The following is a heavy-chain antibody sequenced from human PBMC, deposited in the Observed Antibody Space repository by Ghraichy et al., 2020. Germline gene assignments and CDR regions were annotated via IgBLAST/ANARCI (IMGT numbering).Heavy chain of an antibody. J-gene: IGHJ6*02. CDR3: ARGSYGSSLYYYYGMDV. CDR2: ISSSSYI. CDR1: GFTFSSYS. D-gene: IGHD5-18*01. Sequence: GGSLRLSCAASGFTFSSYSMNWVRQAPGKGLEWVSSISSSSYIYYADSVKGRFTISRDNAKNSLYLQMNSLRAEDTAVYYCARGSYGSSLYYYYGMDVWGQGTTVTVSS. V-gene: IGHV3-21*01.